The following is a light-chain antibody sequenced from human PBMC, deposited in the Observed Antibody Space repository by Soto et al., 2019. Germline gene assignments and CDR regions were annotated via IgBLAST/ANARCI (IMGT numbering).Light chain of an antibody. CDR1: QSVSSY. V-gene: IGKV3-11*01. J-gene: IGKJ5*01. Sequence: EIVLTQSPATLSLSPGERATLSCRASQSVSSYLAWYQQKPGQAPRLLIYDASTRATGIPARFSGSGSGTDFTLTISSLEPEDFAVYYCQQRSKWPPRYTFGQGTRLEIK. CDR3: QQRSKWPPRYT. CDR2: DAS.